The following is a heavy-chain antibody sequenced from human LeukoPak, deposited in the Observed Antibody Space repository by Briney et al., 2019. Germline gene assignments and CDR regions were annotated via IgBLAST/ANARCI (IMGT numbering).Heavy chain of an antibody. D-gene: IGHD1-1*01. Sequence: GASVKVSCKASGYTFTSYDINWVRQATGQGLEWMGWMNPNSGNTGYAQKFQGRVTMTRNTSISTAYMELSSLRSEDTAVYYCARVKNWNDGFDPWGQGTLVTVSS. V-gene: IGHV1-8*01. J-gene: IGHJ5*02. CDR3: ARVKNWNDGFDP. CDR1: GYTFTSYD. CDR2: MNPNSGNT.